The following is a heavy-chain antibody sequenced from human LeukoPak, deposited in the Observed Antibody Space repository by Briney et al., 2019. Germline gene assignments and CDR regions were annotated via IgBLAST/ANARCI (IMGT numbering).Heavy chain of an antibody. CDR3: ASSSWSRSNWFDP. Sequence: GGSVRLSCAASGFTVNSNYMTWVRQAPGKGLEWVSVIHSGGSTFYADFVKGRFTISRDNSKNTLYLQMNSLRTDDTAVYYCASSSWSRSNWFDPWGQGTLVTVSS. CDR2: IHSGGST. J-gene: IGHJ5*02. CDR1: GFTVNSNY. D-gene: IGHD6-13*01. V-gene: IGHV3-66*02.